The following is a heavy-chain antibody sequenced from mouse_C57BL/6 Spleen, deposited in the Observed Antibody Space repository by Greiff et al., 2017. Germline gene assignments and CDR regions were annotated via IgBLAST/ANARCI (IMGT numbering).Heavy chain of an antibody. CDR1: GFTFSAYG. CDR3: AVGVVARYAMDY. J-gene: IGHJ4*01. V-gene: IGHV5-17*01. Sequence: EVPLVESGGGLVKPGGSLKLSCAASGFTFSAYGMHWVRQAPEKGLEWVAYISSGSSTIYYADPVQGRFPISRDNAKNTLFLQMTSLRSEDTAMYYCAVGVVARYAMDYWGQGTSVTVSS. CDR2: ISSGSSTI. D-gene: IGHD1-1*01.